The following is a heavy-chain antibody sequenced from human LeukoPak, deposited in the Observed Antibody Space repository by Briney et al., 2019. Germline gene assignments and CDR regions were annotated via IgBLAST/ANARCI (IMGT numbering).Heavy chain of an antibody. V-gene: IGHV1-2*02. J-gene: IGHJ4*02. CDR2: INPNSGGT. CDR1: GYTFTGYY. Sequence: ASVKVSCKASGYTFTGYYMHWVRQAPGQGLEWMGWINPNSGGTNYAQKFQGRVTMARDTSISTAYMELSRLRSDDTAVYYCARGLPTRTPYYFDYWGQGTLVTVSS. CDR3: ARGLPTRTPYYFDY.